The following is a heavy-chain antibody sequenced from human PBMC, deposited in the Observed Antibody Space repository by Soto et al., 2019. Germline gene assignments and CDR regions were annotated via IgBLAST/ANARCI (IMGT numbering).Heavy chain of an antibody. Sequence: QVQLVQSGAEVRKPGSSVKVSCKASGGTFSNHAISWVRQAPGQGPEWMGGIIPIPGTTSYPQKFQGRVTISADESMTTAYMELSSLRSDDTAVYYCARGPDRSGFYLFDFWGQGILVTVSS. J-gene: IGHJ4*02. CDR3: ARGPDRSGFYLFDF. D-gene: IGHD3-22*01. V-gene: IGHV1-69*01. CDR2: IIPIPGTT. CDR1: GGTFSNHA.